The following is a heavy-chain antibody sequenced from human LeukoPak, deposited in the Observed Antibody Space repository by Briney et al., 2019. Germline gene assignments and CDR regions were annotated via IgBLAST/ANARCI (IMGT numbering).Heavy chain of an antibody. Sequence: SETLSLTCTVSGHSIINSYYWGWIRQPPGEGLEWIGSIYHTGATYYNPSLKSRVTISVDTSKNQFSLKLNSVTAADTAVYCCARAVDSSGFSCFQHWGQGTLVTVSS. D-gene: IGHD3-22*01. CDR3: ARAVDSSGFSCFQH. J-gene: IGHJ1*01. CDR2: IYHTGAT. V-gene: IGHV4-38-2*02. CDR1: GHSIINSYY.